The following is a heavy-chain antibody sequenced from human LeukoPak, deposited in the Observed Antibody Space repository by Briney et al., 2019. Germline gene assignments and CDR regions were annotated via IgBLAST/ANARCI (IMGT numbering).Heavy chain of an antibody. CDR3: ARKLGYCSGGSCYLCDY. D-gene: IGHD2-15*01. CDR2: ISAYNGNT. CDR1: GYTFTSYG. J-gene: IGHJ4*02. Sequence: PEASVKVSCKASGYTFTSYGISWVRQAPGQGLEWMGWISAYNGNTNYAQKLQGRVTMTTDTSTSTAYMELRSLRSDDTAVYYCARKLGYCSGGSCYLCDYWGQGTLVTVSS. V-gene: IGHV1-18*01.